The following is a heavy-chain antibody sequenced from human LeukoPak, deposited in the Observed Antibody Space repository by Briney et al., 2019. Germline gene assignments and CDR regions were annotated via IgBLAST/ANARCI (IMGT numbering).Heavy chain of an antibody. J-gene: IGHJ4*02. CDR3: ARRPRGVFDY. V-gene: IGHV3-30-3*01. D-gene: IGHD3-10*01. CDR2: ISYDGSNK. CDR1: GFTFSSYA. Sequence: GGSLRLSCAASGFTFSSYAMHWVRQAPGKGLEWVAVISYDGSNKYYADSVKGRFTISRDNSKNTLYLQMNSLRAEDTAVYYCARRPRGVFDYWGQGTLVTVSS.